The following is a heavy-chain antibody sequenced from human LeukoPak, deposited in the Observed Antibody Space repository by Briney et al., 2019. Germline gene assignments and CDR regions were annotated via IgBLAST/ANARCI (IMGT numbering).Heavy chain of an antibody. D-gene: IGHD4-23*01. J-gene: IGHJ4*02. CDR1: GYSFTSYW. Sequence: GESLKTSCKGSGYSFTSYWIGWVRQMPGKGLEWMGIIYPGDSDTRYSPSFQGQVTISADKSISTAYLQWSSLKASDTAMYYCARGKTTVVTDCYFDYWGQGTLVTVSS. V-gene: IGHV5-51*01. CDR2: IYPGDSDT. CDR3: ARGKTTVVTDCYFDY.